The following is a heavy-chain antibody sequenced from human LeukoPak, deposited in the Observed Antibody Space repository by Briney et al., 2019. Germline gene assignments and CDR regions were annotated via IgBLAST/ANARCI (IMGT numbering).Heavy chain of an antibody. J-gene: IGHJ6*02. CDR1: GVTFSTYW. CDR2: ISADGSST. V-gene: IGHV3-74*01. Sequence: PGGSQRLSCVASGVTFSTYWMHWVRQVPGKGLVWVSRISADGSSTSYADAVKGRFTISRDNAKNTLYLQMNSLRAEDTAVYYCTRDQYCTRTTCLHGLDVWGQGTTVTVSS. CDR3: TRDQYCTRTTCLHGLDV. D-gene: IGHD2-2*01.